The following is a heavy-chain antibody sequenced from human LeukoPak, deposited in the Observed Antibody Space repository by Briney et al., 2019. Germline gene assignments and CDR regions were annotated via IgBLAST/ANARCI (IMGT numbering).Heavy chain of an antibody. V-gene: IGHV3-11*01. CDR1: GFTFSDYY. CDR3: ARDLLRLGELSTQWGWYYYGMDV. J-gene: IGHJ6*02. D-gene: IGHD3-16*02. CDR2: ISSGAGTI. Sequence: GGSLRLSCAASGFTFSDYYMSWIRQAPGKGLEWVSYISSGAGTINYADSVRGRFTISRDNAKTSLYLQMNSLRAEDTAIYYCARDLLRLGELSTQWGWYYYGMDVWGQGTTVTVSS.